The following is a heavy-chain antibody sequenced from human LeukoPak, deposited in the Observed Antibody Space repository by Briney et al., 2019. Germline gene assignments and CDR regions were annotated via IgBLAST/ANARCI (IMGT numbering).Heavy chain of an antibody. CDR2: IYYSGST. D-gene: IGHD3-9*01. V-gene: IGHV4-59*08. CDR3: ARAYDILTGYYYFDY. Sequence: SETLSLTCPVSGGSISSYYWSWIRQPPGKGLEWIGYIYYSGSTNYNPSPKSRVTISVDTSKNQFSLKLSSVTAADTAVYYCARAYDILTGYYYFDYWGQGTLVTVSS. J-gene: IGHJ4*02. CDR1: GGSISSYY.